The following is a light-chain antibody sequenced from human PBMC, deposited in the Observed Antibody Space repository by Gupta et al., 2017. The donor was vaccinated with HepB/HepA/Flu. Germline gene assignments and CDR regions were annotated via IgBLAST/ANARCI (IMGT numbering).Light chain of an antibody. J-gene: IGKJ2*01. V-gene: IGKV3-15*01. CDR2: DAS. Sequence: EIVMTQSPATLSVSPGERATLSCRASQSVRSKLAWYQQKPGQAPRLLIYDASTRATGVPARFSGSGSGTEFTLTISSLQSEDFAVYYWQQYSKWYTFGQGTKLEIK. CDR1: QSVRSK. CDR3: QQYSKWYT.